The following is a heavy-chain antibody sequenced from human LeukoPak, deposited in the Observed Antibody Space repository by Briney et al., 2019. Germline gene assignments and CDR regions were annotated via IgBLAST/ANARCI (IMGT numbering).Heavy chain of an antibody. CDR2: TYYSGST. V-gene: IGHV4-30-4*01. CDR3: ARPYYYDSRIDP. J-gene: IGHJ5*02. CDR1: GGSISSGDYY. D-gene: IGHD3-22*01. Sequence: PSETLSLTCTVSGGSISSGDYYWSWIRQPPGKGLEWIGYTYYSGSTYYNPSLKNQVSISVDTSKNQFSLNLSSVTAADTAVYYCARPYYYDSRIDPWGQGTLVTVSS.